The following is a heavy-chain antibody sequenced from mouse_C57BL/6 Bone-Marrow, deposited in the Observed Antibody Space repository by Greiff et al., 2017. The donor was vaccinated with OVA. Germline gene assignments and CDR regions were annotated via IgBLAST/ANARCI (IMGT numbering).Heavy chain of an antibody. CDR1: GISITTGNYR. D-gene: IGHD1-1*01. J-gene: IGHJ4*01. CDR3: ERERVFYYYGSSYGDYAMDY. Sequence: VQLQQSGPGLVKPSQTVFLTCTVTGISITTGNYRWSWIRQFPGNKLEWIGYIYYSGTITYNPSLTSQTTITRDTPKNQFFLEMNSLSAEDTATYYCERERVFYYYGSSYGDYAMDYWGQGTSVTVSS. CDR2: IYYSGTI. V-gene: IGHV3-5*01.